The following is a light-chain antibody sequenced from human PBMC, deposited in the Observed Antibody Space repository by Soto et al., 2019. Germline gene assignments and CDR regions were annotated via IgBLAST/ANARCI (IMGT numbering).Light chain of an antibody. Sequence: EIVMTQSRATLSVSPGETATLSCRASQSVGSAVAWYQHKPGQAPRLLIVAASIRATGVPGRFTGGGSGTEFPLTISSLQSEDFAVYYCQQYKNWPPLTFGGGTTVEIK. CDR2: AAS. J-gene: IGKJ4*01. V-gene: IGKV3-15*01. CDR1: QSVGSA. CDR3: QQYKNWPPLT.